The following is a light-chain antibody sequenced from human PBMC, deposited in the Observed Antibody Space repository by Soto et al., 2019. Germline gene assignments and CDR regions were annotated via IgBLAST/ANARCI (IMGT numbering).Light chain of an antibody. CDR3: SSYTSSSTLGV. Sequence: QSALTQPASVSGSPGQSITISCTGTSSDVGGYNYVSWYHQHPGKAPKLMIYDVSNRPSGVSNRFSVSKSGNTASLTISGLQAEDEADYYCSSYTSSSTLGVFGGGTKLTVL. CDR1: SSDVGGYNY. J-gene: IGLJ3*02. CDR2: DVS. V-gene: IGLV2-14*01.